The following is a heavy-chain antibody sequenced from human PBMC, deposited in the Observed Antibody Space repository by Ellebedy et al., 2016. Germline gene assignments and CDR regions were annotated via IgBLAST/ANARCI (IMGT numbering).Heavy chain of an antibody. D-gene: IGHD2-21*02. Sequence: SETLSLTXTVSGASISSYYWSWIRQPTGKGLEWIGYIYYSGSTNYNPSLKSRVTISVNTSKNQFSLKLSSVTAADTAVYYCARHIVVVTAKDGSFDIWGQGTMVTVSS. CDR3: ARHIVVVTAKDGSFDI. J-gene: IGHJ3*02. CDR1: GASISSYY. V-gene: IGHV4-59*08. CDR2: IYYSGST.